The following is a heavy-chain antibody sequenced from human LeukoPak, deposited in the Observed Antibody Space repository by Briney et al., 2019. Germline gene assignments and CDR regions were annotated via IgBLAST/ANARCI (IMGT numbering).Heavy chain of an antibody. J-gene: IGHJ6*02. CDR2: IIPIFGTA. D-gene: IGHD3-22*01. CDR3: ARDYYDSSGYFCGMDV. Sequence: SVKVSCKASGGTFSSYAISWVRQAPGQGLEWMGGIIPIFGTANYAQKFQGRATITADESTSTAYMELSSLRSEDTAVYYCARDYYDSSGYFCGMDVWGQGTTVTVSS. V-gene: IGHV1-69*01. CDR1: GGTFSSYA.